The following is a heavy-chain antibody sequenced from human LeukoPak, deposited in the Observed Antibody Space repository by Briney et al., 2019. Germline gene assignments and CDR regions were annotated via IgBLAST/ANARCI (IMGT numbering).Heavy chain of an antibody. CDR1: GFTFSSYA. Sequence: AGGSLRLSCAASGFTFSSYAMTWVRQAPGKGLEWVSSLSGSGVSTYYADSVKGRFTISRDNSKNTLYLQMNRLRAEDTAVYYCAKGPSAYYYLSYDYGGQGILVTVSA. J-gene: IGHJ4*02. CDR2: LSGSGVST. V-gene: IGHV3-23*01. D-gene: IGHD3-22*01. CDR3: AKGPSAYYYLSYDY.